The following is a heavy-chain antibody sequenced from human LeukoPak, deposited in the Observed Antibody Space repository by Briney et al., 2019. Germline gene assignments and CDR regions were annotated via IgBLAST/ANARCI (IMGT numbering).Heavy chain of an antibody. CDR3: AKDLGYSSSPDF. Sequence: GGSLRLSCAASGFTFDDYAMHWVRQAPGKGLEWVSLISAGGTIYYADSVRGRFTISRDNNKNSLYLQMNSLRTEDTALYYCAKDLGYSSSPDFWGQGTLVTVSS. CDR2: ISAGGTI. CDR1: GFTFDDYA. D-gene: IGHD6-13*01. J-gene: IGHJ4*02. V-gene: IGHV3-43*02.